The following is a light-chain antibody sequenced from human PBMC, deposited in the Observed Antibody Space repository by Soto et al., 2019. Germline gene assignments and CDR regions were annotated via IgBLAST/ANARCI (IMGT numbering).Light chain of an antibody. V-gene: IGKV3-15*01. J-gene: IGKJ2*01. CDR3: QQYNNWPYT. CDR2: GAS. CDR1: QSVSSN. Sequence: EIVMTQSPATLAVSPGERAALSCRASQSVSSNFAWYQQKPGQAPRLLIYGASSRATGTPARFSGSGSGTEFTLTISSLQSEDFAVYYCQQYNNWPYTLGLGTKLEIK.